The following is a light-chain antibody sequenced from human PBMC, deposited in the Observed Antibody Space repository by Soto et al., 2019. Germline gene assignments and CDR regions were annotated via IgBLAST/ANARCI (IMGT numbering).Light chain of an antibody. CDR1: KLGDKY. CDR2: QDS. V-gene: IGLV3-1*01. Sequence: SYELTQPPSVSVSPGQTASLTCSGDKLGDKYACGYHQKPGQSPGLVIYQDSKRPSGIPERFSGSNSGNTATLTISETQSMDEADYYCQAWDSSTGHVFGTGTKVTVL. CDR3: QAWDSSTGHV. J-gene: IGLJ1*01.